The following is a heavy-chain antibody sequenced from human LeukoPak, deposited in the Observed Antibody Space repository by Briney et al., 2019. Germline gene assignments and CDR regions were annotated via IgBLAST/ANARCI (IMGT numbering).Heavy chain of an antibody. CDR1: GFTFSNYI. CDR2: VLEDGSYQ. V-gene: IGHV3-30*04. CDR3: AKDRCSNGVGCYYYYMDV. D-gene: IGHD2-8*01. Sequence: PGGSLRLSCAASGFTFSNYIMHWVRQAPGKGLDWVAVVLEDGSYQYYADSVKGRFSISRDSSKNILYLQMNSLRAEDTAVYYCAKDRCSNGVGCYYYYMDVWGKGTTVTISS. J-gene: IGHJ6*03.